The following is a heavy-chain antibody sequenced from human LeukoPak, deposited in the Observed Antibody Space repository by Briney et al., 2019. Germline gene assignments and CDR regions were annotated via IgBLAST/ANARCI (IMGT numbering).Heavy chain of an antibody. CDR1: GGSVSSGSYY. Sequence: SETLSLTCTVSGGSVSSGSYYWSWIRQPPGKGLEWIGYIYYSGSTNYNPSLKSRVTISVDTSKNQFSLKLSSATAADTAVYYCARDSELPDYDDAFDIWGQGTMVTVSS. CDR3: ARDSELPDYDDAFDI. V-gene: IGHV4-61*01. CDR2: IYYSGST. J-gene: IGHJ3*02. D-gene: IGHD3-22*01.